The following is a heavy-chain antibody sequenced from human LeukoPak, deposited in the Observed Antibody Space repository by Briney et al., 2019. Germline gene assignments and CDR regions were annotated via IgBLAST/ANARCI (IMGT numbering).Heavy chain of an antibody. Sequence: GGSLILSCATSGFTFSSYGMHWVRPAPGKGLEWVAVISYDGSNKYYADSVKGRFTISRDNSKNTLYLQMNSLRAEDTAVYYCAKGTGNDYDILTGYSSPLDYWGQGTLVTVSS. J-gene: IGHJ4*02. V-gene: IGHV3-30*18. CDR2: ISYDGSNK. D-gene: IGHD3-9*01. CDR1: GFTFSSYG. CDR3: AKGTGNDYDILTGYSSPLDY.